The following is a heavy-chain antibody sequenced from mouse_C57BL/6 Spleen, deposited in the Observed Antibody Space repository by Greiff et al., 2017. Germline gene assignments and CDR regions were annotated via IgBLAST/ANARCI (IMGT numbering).Heavy chain of an antibody. CDR1: GFSLPSYG. CDR2: IWGAGST. D-gene: IGHD1-1*01. V-gene: IGHV2-6-1*01. CDR3: ARHGSSHWYFDV. J-gene: IGHJ1*03. Sequence: VQRVESGPGLVAPSQSLSITCTVSGFSLPSYGVNWVRQPPGKGLGWRLVIWGAGSTTYNSALKSRLSISKDNSKSQVFLKMNSLQTDDTAMYYCARHGSSHWYFDVWGTGTTVTVSS.